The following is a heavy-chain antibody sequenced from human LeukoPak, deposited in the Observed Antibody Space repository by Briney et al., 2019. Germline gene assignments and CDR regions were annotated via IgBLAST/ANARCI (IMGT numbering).Heavy chain of an antibody. V-gene: IGHV3-23*01. J-gene: IGHJ4*02. CDR1: GFTLSSYE. CDR2: VDYSADST. D-gene: IGHD1-14*01. Sequence: GGSLRLSCTVSGFTLSSYEMSWIRQAPGKGLEWVSSVDYSADSTHYADSVKGRFTISRDNSENTLFLRMNSLRAEDTAVYYCAKATGYLLWGQGTLVIVSS. CDR3: AKATGYLL.